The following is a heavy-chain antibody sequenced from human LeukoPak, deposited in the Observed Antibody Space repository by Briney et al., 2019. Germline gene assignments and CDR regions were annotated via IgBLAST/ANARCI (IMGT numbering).Heavy chain of an antibody. CDR3: ASIAVDSYYGMDV. CDR1: GHTFPDVY. V-gene: IGHV1-18*04. D-gene: IGHD6-19*01. J-gene: IGHJ6*02. CDR2: ISAYNGNT. Sequence: ASMKVSCKASGHTFPDVYIYWVRQAPGQGLEWMGWISAYNGNTNYAQKLQGRVTMTTDTSTSTAYMELRSLRSDDTAVYYCASIAVDSYYGMDVWGQGTTVTVSS.